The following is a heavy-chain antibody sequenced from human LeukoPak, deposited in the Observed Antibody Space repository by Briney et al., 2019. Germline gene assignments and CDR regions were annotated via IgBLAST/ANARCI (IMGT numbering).Heavy chain of an antibody. CDR2: IIPIFGTA. CDR1: GGTFSSYA. D-gene: IGHD2-15*01. Sequence: GASVKVSCRASGGTFSSYAISWVRQAPGQGLEWMGGIIPIFGTANYAQKFQGRVTITADESTSTAYMELSSLRSEDTAVYYCARGRLYCSGGSCLRFDPWGQGTLVTVSS. CDR3: ARGRLYCSGGSCLRFDP. J-gene: IGHJ5*02. V-gene: IGHV1-69*01.